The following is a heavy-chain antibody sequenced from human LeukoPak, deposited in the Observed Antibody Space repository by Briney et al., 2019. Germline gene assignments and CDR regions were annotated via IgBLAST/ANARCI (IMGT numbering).Heavy chain of an antibody. V-gene: IGHV4-59*01. CDR2: IYYTGST. Sequence: SETLSLTCTVSGRSISSFYWSWIRQPPGPGLEWLGYIYYTGSTNYNPSLKSRVTISVDTSKNRFSLKLSSVTAADTAVYYCARAAGTAEAAFDIWGQGTMVTVSS. J-gene: IGHJ3*02. D-gene: IGHD1/OR15-1a*01. CDR3: ARAAGTAEAAFDI. CDR1: GRSISSFY.